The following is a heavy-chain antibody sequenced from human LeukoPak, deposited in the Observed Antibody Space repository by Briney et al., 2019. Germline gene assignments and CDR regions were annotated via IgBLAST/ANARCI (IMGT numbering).Heavy chain of an antibody. V-gene: IGHV1-24*01. D-gene: IGHD5-12*01. CDR3: ATGGYSGYDLVAFDY. CDR2: FDPEVCET. CDR1: GLTLSSYW. J-gene: IGHJ4*02. Sequence: GGSLRLSCAASGLTLSSYWMSWVRQAPGKGLEWMGGFDPEVCETIYAQKFQGRVTMTEDTFTDTAYMELSSLRSEDTAVYYCATGGYSGYDLVAFDYWGQGTLVTVSS.